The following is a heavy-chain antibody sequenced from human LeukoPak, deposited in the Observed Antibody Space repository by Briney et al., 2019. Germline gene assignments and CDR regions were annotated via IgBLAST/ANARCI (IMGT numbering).Heavy chain of an antibody. CDR1: GGTFSSYA. CDR2: IIPIFGTA. CDR3: ARANSRYYDFWSGYYPADY. J-gene: IGHJ4*02. Sequence: SVKVSCKASGGTFSSYAINWVRQAPGQGLEWMGGIIPIFGTANYAQKFQGRVTITTDESTSTAYMELSSLRSEDTAVYYCARANSRYYDFWSGYYPADYWGQGTLVTVSS. V-gene: IGHV1-69*05. D-gene: IGHD3-3*01.